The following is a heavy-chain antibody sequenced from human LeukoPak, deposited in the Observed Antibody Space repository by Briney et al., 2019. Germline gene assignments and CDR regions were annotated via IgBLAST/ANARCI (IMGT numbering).Heavy chain of an antibody. Sequence: GGSLRLSCVASRFTFLAYTLNWVRQSPGKGLEWLSSIKGSDRYIYNADSVAGRFTVSTDDAQNSIHLQMNSLRVEDTAIYYCASSRSMSKTDNNILYCGQGILVTVSS. J-gene: IGHJ4*02. D-gene: IGHD2/OR15-2a*01. CDR2: IKGSDRYI. CDR3: ASSRSMSKTDNNILY. CDR1: RFTFLAYT. V-gene: IGHV3-21*06.